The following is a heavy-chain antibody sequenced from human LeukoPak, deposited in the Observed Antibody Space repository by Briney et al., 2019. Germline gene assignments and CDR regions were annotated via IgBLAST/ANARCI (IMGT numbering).Heavy chain of an antibody. Sequence: GGSLRLSCAASRFTFSDYYMSWIRQAPGKGLEWVSYISSSSSYTNYADSVKGRFTISRDNAKNSLYLQMNSLRAEDTAVYYCARGTVAAPNWFDPWGQGTLVTVSS. V-gene: IGHV3-11*06. CDR3: ARGTVAAPNWFDP. J-gene: IGHJ5*02. CDR1: RFTFSDYY. D-gene: IGHD6-19*01. CDR2: ISSSSSYT.